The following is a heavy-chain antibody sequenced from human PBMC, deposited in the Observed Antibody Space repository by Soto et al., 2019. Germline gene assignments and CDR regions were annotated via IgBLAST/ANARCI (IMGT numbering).Heavy chain of an antibody. V-gene: IGHV6-1*01. CDR3: ARDREGYDILTGYYSDAFDI. D-gene: IGHD3-9*01. Sequence: SQTLSLTCAISGDSVSSNSAAWNWIRQSPSRGLEWLGRTYYRSKWYNDYAVSVKSRITINPDTSKSQFSLQLNSVTPEDTAVYYCARDREGYDILTGYYSDAFDIWGQGTMVTVSS. J-gene: IGHJ3*02. CDR2: TYYRSKWYN. CDR1: GDSVSSNSAA.